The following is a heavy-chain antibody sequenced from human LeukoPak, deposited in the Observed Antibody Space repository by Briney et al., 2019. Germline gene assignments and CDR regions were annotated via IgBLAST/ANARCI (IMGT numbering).Heavy chain of an antibody. D-gene: IGHD3-10*01. J-gene: IGHJ3*02. V-gene: IGHV3-30-3*01. CDR2: ISYDGSNK. CDR3: ARDALLLWFGESAGAFDI. Sequence: PGGSLRLSCAASGFTFSSYAMHWVRQAPGKGLEWVAVISYDGSNKYYADSVKGRFTISRDNSKNTLYLRMNSLRAEDTAVYYCARDALLLWFGESAGAFDIWGQGTMVTVSS. CDR1: GFTFSSYA.